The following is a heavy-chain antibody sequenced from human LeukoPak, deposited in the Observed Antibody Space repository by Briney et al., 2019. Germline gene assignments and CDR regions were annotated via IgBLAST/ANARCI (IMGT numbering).Heavy chain of an antibody. Sequence: SVKVSCKASGYTFTSYGISWVRQAPGQGLEWMGRIIPILGIANYAQKFQGRVTITADKSTSTAYMELSSLRSEDTAVYYCAKDCGGDCEKSYAFDYWGQGTLVTVSS. CDR3: AKDCGGDCEKSYAFDY. V-gene: IGHV1-69*04. D-gene: IGHD2-21*02. J-gene: IGHJ4*02. CDR2: IIPILGIA. CDR1: GYTFTSYG.